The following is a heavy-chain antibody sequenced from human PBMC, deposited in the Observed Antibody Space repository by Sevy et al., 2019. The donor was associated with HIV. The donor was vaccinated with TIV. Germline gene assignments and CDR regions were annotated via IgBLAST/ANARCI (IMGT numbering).Heavy chain of an antibody. J-gene: IGHJ4*02. CDR1: GFTFSSYG. CDR3: ARDNLLPIMVSMVRGALSYYFDY. CDR2: IWYDGINR. V-gene: IGHV3-33*01. D-gene: IGHD3-10*01. Sequence: GGSLRLSCAASGFTFSSYGMHWVRQAPGKGLEWVAVIWYDGINRYYADSVKGRFTISRDNSKNTLYLLMNSLRAEDTAVYYCARDNLLPIMVSMVRGALSYYFDYWGQGTLVTVSS.